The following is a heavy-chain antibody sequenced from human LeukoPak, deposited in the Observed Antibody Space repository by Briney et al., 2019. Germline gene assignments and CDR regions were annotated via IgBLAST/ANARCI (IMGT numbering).Heavy chain of an antibody. CDR1: GFTFDDYA. J-gene: IGHJ6*02. Sequence: PGRSLRLSCAASGFTFDDYAMHWVRQAPGKGLEWVSGISWNSGSIGYADSVEGRFTISRDNAKNSLYLQMNSLRAEDTALYYYAKDLPSIAGYGMDVWGQGTTVTVSS. CDR3: AKDLPSIAGYGMDV. D-gene: IGHD6-13*01. CDR2: ISWNSGSI. V-gene: IGHV3-9*01.